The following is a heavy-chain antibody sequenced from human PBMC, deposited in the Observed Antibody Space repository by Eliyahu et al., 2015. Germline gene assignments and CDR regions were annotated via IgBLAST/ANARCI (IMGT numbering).Heavy chain of an antibody. J-gene: IGHJ4*02. V-gene: IGHV4-34*01. CDR2: INHSGST. CDR1: GGSFSGYY. Sequence: QVQLQQWGAGLLKPSXTLSLXCAVYGGSFSGYYWSWXRQXPGKGLEWIGEINHSGSTNYNPSLKSRVTISVDTSKNQFXLKLSSVTAADTAVYYCGLSRGGPPDWGQGTLVTVSS. D-gene: IGHD6-25*01. CDR3: GLSRGGPPD.